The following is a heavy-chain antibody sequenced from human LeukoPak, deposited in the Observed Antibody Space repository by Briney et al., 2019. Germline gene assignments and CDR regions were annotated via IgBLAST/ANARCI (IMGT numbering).Heavy chain of an antibody. CDR1: GFTFSSYG. Sequence: GGSLRLSCAASGFTFSSYGMHWVRQAPGKGLEWVAVISYDGSNKYYADSVKGRFTISRDNSKNTLYLQMNSLRAEVTAVYYCAKGALAIVATIPFDYWGQGTLVTVSS. V-gene: IGHV3-30*18. CDR3: AKGALAIVATIPFDY. CDR2: ISYDGSNK. J-gene: IGHJ4*02. D-gene: IGHD5-12*01.